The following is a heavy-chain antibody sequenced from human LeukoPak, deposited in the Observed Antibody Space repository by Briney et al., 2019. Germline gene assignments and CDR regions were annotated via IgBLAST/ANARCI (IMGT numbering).Heavy chain of an antibody. J-gene: IGHJ4*02. CDR2: ISSSGSTI. CDR1: GFTFSDYY. Sequence: GGSLRLSCAASGFTFSDYYMSWIRQAPWEGLEWVSYISSSGSTIYYADSVKGRFTISRDNAKNSLYLQMNSLRAEDTAVYYCARVSGYYDSSGYYFDYWGQGTLVTVSS. D-gene: IGHD3-22*01. CDR3: ARVSGYYDSSGYYFDY. V-gene: IGHV3-11*01.